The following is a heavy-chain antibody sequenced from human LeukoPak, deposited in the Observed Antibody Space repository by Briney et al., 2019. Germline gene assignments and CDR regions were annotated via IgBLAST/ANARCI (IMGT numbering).Heavy chain of an antibody. D-gene: IGHD2-21*01. Sequence: ASVKVSCKASGYIFINYGISWVRQAPGQGLEWMGWISPYNGDTNYAQTIQGRVTMTTDTSTRTAYMELTSLRPDDTAVYYCARATGGAYFYYMDVWGKGAAVTVSS. CDR3: ARATGGAYFYYMDV. J-gene: IGHJ6*03. CDR1: GYIFINYG. V-gene: IGHV1-18*01. CDR2: ISPYNGDT.